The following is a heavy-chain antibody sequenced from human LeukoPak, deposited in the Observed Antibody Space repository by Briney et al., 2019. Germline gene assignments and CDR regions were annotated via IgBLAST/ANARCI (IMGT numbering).Heavy chain of an antibody. D-gene: IGHD4-17*01. CDR2: IKSKTDGGTT. CDR3: AAVSVDYGDSSFDF. V-gene: IGHV3-15*01. J-gene: IGHJ4*02. CDR1: GFTFSNDW. Sequence: PGGSLRLSCAASGFTFSNDWMSWVRQAPGKGLEWVGRIKSKTDGGTTDYAEPVKGRFTISRDDSKKTLYLQMNSLKTEDTALYYCAAVSVDYGDSSFDFWGQGTVVTVSS.